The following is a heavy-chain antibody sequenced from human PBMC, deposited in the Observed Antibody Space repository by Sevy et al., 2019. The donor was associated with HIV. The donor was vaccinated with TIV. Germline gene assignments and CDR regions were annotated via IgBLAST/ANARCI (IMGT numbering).Heavy chain of an antibody. J-gene: IGHJ4*02. Sequence: SEALSLTCTVSGGSISSGDYYWSWIRQPPGKGLEWIGYIYYSGSTYYNPSLKSRVTISVDTSKNQFSLKLSSVTAADTAVYYCARSNRYYFDYWGQGTLVTVSS. V-gene: IGHV4-30-4*01. CDR1: GGSISSGDYY. CDR3: ARSNRYYFDY. CDR2: IYYSGST. D-gene: IGHD2-21*01.